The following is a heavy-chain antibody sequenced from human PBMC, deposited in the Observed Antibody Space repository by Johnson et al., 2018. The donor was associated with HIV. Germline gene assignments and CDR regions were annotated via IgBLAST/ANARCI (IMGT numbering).Heavy chain of an antibody. V-gene: IGHV3-33*06. CDR3: AKDRGSPGIPAAFDI. J-gene: IGHJ3*02. CDR1: GFTFSSYV. D-gene: IGHD1-26*01. Sequence: QVQLVESGGGVVHPGRSLRLSCAASGFTFSSYVMQWVRQAPGKGLEWVAVIWYDGSNKYYAESVKGRFTISRDNSKNTLYLQMNSLRLEDTAVYYCAKDRGSPGIPAAFDIWGQGTVVTVSS. CDR2: IWYDGSNK.